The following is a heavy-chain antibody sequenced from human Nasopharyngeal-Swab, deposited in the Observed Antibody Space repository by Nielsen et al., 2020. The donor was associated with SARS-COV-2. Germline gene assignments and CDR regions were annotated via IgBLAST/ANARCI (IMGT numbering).Heavy chain of an antibody. D-gene: IGHD3-10*01. Sequence: ASVKVSCKASGYTFTSYAMHWVRQAPGQSLEWMGWINAGSGNTKYSQNFQGRVTITRDTSASTAYMELSSLRSQDTAVYYCAREGNGFDPWGQGTLVTVSS. J-gene: IGHJ5*02. CDR3: AREGNGFDP. CDR2: INAGSGNT. V-gene: IGHV1-3*01. CDR1: GYTFTSYA.